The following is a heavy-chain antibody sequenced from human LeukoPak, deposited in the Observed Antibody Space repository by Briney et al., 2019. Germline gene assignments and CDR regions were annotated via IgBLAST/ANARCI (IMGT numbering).Heavy chain of an antibody. CDR1: GFTFSSYW. CDR2: IKQDGSEK. D-gene: IGHD1-26*01. CDR3: ARDWWELHEFDY. J-gene: IGHJ4*02. V-gene: IGHV3-7*03. Sequence: PGGSLRLSCAASGFTFSSYWMTWVRQAPGNGLEWVANIKQDGSEKYYVDSVKGRFTISRDNAKNSLYLQMNSLRAEDTALYYCARDWWELHEFDYWGQGTLVTVSS.